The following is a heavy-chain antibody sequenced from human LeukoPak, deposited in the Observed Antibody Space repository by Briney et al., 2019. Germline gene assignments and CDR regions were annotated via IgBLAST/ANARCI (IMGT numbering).Heavy chain of an antibody. CDR3: ATTNGSGSASDAFDI. Sequence: PSETLSLTCAVYGGSFSGYYWSWIRQPPGKGLEWIGEINHSGSTNYNPSLKSRVTISVDTSKNQFSLKLSSVTAADTAVYYCATTNGSGSASDAFDIWGQGTMVTVSS. D-gene: IGHD3-10*01. CDR2: INHSGST. V-gene: IGHV4-34*01. J-gene: IGHJ3*02. CDR1: GGSFSGYY.